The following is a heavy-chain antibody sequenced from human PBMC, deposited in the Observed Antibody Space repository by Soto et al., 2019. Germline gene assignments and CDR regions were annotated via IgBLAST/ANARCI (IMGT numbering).Heavy chain of an antibody. CDR2: IIPVFGTA. D-gene: IGHD4-17*01. CDR3: ARGDGPKIVVTTYYGMDV. J-gene: IGHJ6*02. V-gene: IGHV1-69*12. Sequence: QVQLVQSGAEVKKPGSSVKVSCKASGGTLSYYGISWVRQAPGQGLEWRGGIIPVFGTANYAQKFQGRVRIAAXXSTGTVYMEVSSVRAEDTAVYYWARGDGPKIVVTTYYGMDVWGQGTTVTVSS. CDR1: GGTLSYYG.